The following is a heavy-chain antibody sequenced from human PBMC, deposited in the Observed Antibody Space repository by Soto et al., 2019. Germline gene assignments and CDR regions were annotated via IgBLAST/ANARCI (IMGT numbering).Heavy chain of an antibody. CDR3: ARDGIAAGGYYYYGMDV. CDR2: IYISGST. CDR1: GGSISSYY. V-gene: IGHV4-4*07. D-gene: IGHD6-13*01. Sequence: SETLSLTCTVSGGSISSYYWSWIRQPAGKGLEWIGRIYISGSTNYNPSLKSRVTMSVDTSKNQFSLKLSSVTAADTAVYYCARDGIAAGGYYYYGMDVWGQGTTVTVSS. J-gene: IGHJ6*02.